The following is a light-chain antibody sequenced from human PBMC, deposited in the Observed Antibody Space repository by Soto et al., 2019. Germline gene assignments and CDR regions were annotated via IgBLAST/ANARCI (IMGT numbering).Light chain of an antibody. V-gene: IGKV3-20*01. CDR1: QSVSSSY. J-gene: IGKJ2*01. CDR2: GAS. CDR3: QQYGTSPFT. Sequence: EIVLTQSPGTLSLSPGERATLSCRASQSVSSSYVAWYQQKPGQAPRLLIYGASGRATGIPDRFSGSGAGTDLALTISGLGPEDFAVFYCQQYGTSPFTFGQGPKREIK.